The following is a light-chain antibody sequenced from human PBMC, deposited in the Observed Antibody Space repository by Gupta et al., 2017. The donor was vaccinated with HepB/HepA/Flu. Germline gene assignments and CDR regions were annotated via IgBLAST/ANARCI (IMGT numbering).Light chain of an antibody. CDR2: GKN. V-gene: IGLV3-19*01. Sequence: SXLXXXPAVXVAXGQXVRITCQGDSLRSYYASWYQQKPGQAPVLVIYGKNNRPSGIPDRFSGSSSGNTASLTITGAQAEDEADYYCNSRDSSGNHYVFGTGTKVTVL. CDR3: NSRDSSGNHYV. CDR1: SLRSYY. J-gene: IGLJ1*01.